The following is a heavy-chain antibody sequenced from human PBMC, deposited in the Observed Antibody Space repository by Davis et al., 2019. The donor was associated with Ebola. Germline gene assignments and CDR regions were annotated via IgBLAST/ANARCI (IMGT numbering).Heavy chain of an antibody. CDR2: VNPNTGGT. D-gene: IGHD1-26*01. CDR1: GYTFTSYY. CDR3: ARRGATYGMDV. V-gene: IGHV1-2*06. Sequence: AASVKVSCKASGYTFTSYYMHWVRQAPGQGLEWMGRVNPNTGGTDYAQKFQGRVAMTRDTSINTVYMELSSLRFDDTAVYYCARRGATYGMDVWGQGTTVTVSS. J-gene: IGHJ6*02.